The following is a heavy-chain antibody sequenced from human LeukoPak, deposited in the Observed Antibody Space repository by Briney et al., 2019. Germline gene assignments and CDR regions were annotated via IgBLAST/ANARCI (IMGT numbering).Heavy chain of an antibody. CDR1: GFTVSSNY. D-gene: IGHD3-3*01. CDR2: IYSGGST. CDR3: AKTPSIFGVAIYYFDY. J-gene: IGHJ4*02. Sequence: PGGSLRLSCAASGFTVSSNYMSWVRQAPGKGLEWVSVIYSGGSTYYADSVKGRFTISRDNSKNTLYLQMNSLRAEDTAVYYCAKTPSIFGVAIYYFDYWGQGTLVTVSS. V-gene: IGHV3-66*01.